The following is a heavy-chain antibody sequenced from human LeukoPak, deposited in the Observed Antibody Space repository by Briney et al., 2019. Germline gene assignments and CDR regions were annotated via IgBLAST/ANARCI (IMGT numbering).Heavy chain of an antibody. Sequence: GGSLRLSCAASGFTFSSYSMNWVRQAPGKGLEWVSSISSSSSYIYYADSVKGQFTISRDNAKNSLYLQMNSLRAEDTAVYYCAGTKYSYGFFYFDYWGQGTLVTVSS. CDR3: AGTKYSYGFFYFDY. V-gene: IGHV3-21*01. CDR2: ISSSSSYI. J-gene: IGHJ4*02. D-gene: IGHD5-18*01. CDR1: GFTFSSYS.